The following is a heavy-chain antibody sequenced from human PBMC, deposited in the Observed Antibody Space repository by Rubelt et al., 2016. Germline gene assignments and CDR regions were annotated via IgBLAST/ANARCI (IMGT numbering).Heavy chain of an antibody. Sequence: QVQLQQWGAGLLKPSETLSLTCAVYGGSFSGYYWSWIRQPPGKGLEWIGEINHSGSTHYNPSLKSRVTISVDTSKNQLSLELSAVTAADTAVYYCARGRRGSSSWLGRDYYGMDVWGQGTTVTVSS. V-gene: IGHV4-34*01. D-gene: IGHD6-13*01. CDR1: GGSFSGYY. CDR2: INHSGST. J-gene: IGHJ6*02. CDR3: ARGRRGSSSWLGRDYYGMDV.